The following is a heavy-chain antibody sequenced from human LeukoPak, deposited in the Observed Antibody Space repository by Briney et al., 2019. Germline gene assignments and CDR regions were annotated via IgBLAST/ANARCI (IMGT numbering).Heavy chain of an antibody. Sequence: GGSLRLSCAASGFTVSSNYMSWVRQAPGKGMEWVSYISSSGSTIYYADSVKGRFTISRDNAKNSLYLQMNSLRAEDTAVYYCAELGITMIGGVWGKGTTVTISS. J-gene: IGHJ6*04. V-gene: IGHV3-11*04. CDR1: GFTVSSNY. D-gene: IGHD3-10*02. CDR3: AELGITMIGGV. CDR2: ISSSGSTI.